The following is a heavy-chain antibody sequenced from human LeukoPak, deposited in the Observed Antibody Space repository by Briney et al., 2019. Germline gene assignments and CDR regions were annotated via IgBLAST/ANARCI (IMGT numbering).Heavy chain of an antibody. D-gene: IGHD3-3*01. Sequence: PGGSLRLSCAASGLTVSSNYMNWVRQAPGKGLEWVSGIYSGGDTYYADSVKGRFTISRDISKNTLYLQMNSLRAEDTAVYYCARDPITIFGVVSRSYYYYGMDVWGQGTTVTVSS. V-gene: IGHV3-53*01. CDR1: GLTVSSNY. CDR2: IYSGGDT. CDR3: ARDPITIFGVVSRSYYYYGMDV. J-gene: IGHJ6*02.